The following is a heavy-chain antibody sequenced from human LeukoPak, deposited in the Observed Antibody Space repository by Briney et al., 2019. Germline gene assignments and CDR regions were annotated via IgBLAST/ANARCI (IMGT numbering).Heavy chain of an antibody. CDR1: GCSITSSNYY. CDR3: ARQISDYYYYYMDV. Sequence: PSDTLSLTCTVSGCSITSSNYYWVWIRQPPGKGLEWIGTIYYSGTTYCNPSLESRVTISEDTSKNQFSLTLRSVTAADTAVYYCARQISDYYYYYMDVWGKGTTVTVSS. CDR2: IYYSGTT. J-gene: IGHJ6*03. D-gene: IGHD3-10*01. V-gene: IGHV4-39*01.